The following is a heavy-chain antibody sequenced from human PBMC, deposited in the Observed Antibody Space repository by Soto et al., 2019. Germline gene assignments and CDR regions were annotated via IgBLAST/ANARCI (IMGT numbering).Heavy chain of an antibody. Sequence: SVKVSCKASGGTFSSYAISWVRQAPGQGLEWMGGIIPIFGTANYAQKFQGRVTITADESTSTAYMELSSLRSEDTAVYYCARSLAYYYDSRPFDIWGQGTMVTGSS. CDR2: IIPIFGTA. CDR3: ARSLAYYYDSRPFDI. D-gene: IGHD3-22*01. V-gene: IGHV1-69*13. CDR1: GGTFSSYA. J-gene: IGHJ3*02.